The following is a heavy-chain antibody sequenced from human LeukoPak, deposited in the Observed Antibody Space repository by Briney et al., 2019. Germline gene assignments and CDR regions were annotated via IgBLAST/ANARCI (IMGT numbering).Heavy chain of an antibody. CDR3: ARLKRSDRGYSSSWYNYYMDV. V-gene: IGHV1-18*01. Sequence: GASVKVSCKASGYTFTSYGISWVRQAPGQGLEWMGWISAYNGNTNYAQKLQGRVTMTTDTSTSTAYMELRSLRSDDTAVYYCARLKRSDRGYSSSWYNYYMDVWGKGTTVTVSS. J-gene: IGHJ6*03. CDR2: ISAYNGNT. CDR1: GYTFTSYG. D-gene: IGHD6-13*01.